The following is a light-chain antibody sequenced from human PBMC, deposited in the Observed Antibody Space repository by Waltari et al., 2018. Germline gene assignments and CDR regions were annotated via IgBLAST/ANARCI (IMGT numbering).Light chain of an antibody. J-gene: IGLJ2*01. CDR3: ATWDNSLTDVV. CDR2: DNE. V-gene: IGLV1-51*01. CDR1: TSNIGNYY. Sequence: GQKVTISCSGGTSNIGNYYVSWYQHLPGAAPKLLIYDNEKRPSGIPDRFSASRSGTSATLGITGLQIGDEADYYCATWDNSLTDVVFGGGTKLTVL.